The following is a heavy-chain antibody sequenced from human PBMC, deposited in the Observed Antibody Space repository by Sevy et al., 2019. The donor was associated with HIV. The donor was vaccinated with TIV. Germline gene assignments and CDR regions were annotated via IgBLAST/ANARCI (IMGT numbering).Heavy chain of an antibody. Sequence: GGSLRLSCAASGFTFSRNGMHWVRQVPGKGLEWVALISYDGDSKKYADSVKGRFTISRDNSKNTVYLHMNSLRSEDTAVYSCAKESVSWYLDFWGQGTLVTVSS. CDR2: ISYDGDSK. V-gene: IGHV3-30*18. D-gene: IGHD6-13*01. J-gene: IGHJ4*02. CDR1: GFTFSRNG. CDR3: AKESVSWYLDF.